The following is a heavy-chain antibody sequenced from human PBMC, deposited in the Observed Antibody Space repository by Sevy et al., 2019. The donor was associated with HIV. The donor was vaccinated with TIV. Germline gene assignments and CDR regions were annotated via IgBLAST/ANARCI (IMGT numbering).Heavy chain of an antibody. V-gene: IGHV1-2*06. CDR2: INPNSGVT. Sequence: ASVKVSCKTTGYIFSDYNMHWVRQAPGQGLEWMALINPNSGVTIYAHNFRGRVSVTRDTSRSTAYMGLSGLTSDDPAVYYCVREDINAPRTLLSFDIWGQGTMVTVSS. CDR3: VREDINAPRTLLSFDI. D-gene: IGHD3-3*01. CDR1: GYIFSDYN. J-gene: IGHJ3*02.